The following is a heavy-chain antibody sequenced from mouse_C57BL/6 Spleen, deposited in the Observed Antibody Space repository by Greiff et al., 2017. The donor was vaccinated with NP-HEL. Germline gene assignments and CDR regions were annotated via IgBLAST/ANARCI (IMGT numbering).Heavy chain of an antibody. CDR1: GYAFTNYF. J-gene: IGHJ2*01. CDR3: ARSGHYGSKGGFDY. CDR2: INPGSGGT. D-gene: IGHD1-1*01. Sequence: QVQLKQSGAELVRPGTSVKVSCKASGYAFTNYFIAWVKQRPGQGLEWIGFINPGSGGTNYNEKFKGKATLTADKSSSTAYMQLSSLTSEDSAVYFCARSGHYGSKGGFDYWGQGTTRTVSS. V-gene: IGHV1-54*01.